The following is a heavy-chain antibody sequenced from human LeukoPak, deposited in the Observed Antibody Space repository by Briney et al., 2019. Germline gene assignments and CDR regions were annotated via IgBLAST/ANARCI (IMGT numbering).Heavy chain of an antibody. Sequence: SETLSLTCTVSGGSISSYYWSWIRQPPGKGLEWIGYIYYSGSTNYNPSLKSRVTISVDTSKNQFSLKLSSVTAADTAVYYCARDPMGGAPASSPVLDYWGQGILVTVSS. CDR1: GGSISSYY. J-gene: IGHJ4*02. D-gene: IGHD1-26*01. V-gene: IGHV4-59*01. CDR2: IYYSGST. CDR3: ARDPMGGAPASSPVLDY.